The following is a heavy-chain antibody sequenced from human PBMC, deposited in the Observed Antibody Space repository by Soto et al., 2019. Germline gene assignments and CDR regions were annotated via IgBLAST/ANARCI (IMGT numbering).Heavy chain of an antibody. CDR3: AHTRITIFGVVSSSFDY. CDR2: IYWDDDK. CDR1: GFSLSTSGVG. J-gene: IGHJ4*02. V-gene: IGHV2-5*02. D-gene: IGHD3-3*01. Sequence: SGPTLVNPTQTLTLTCTFSGFSLSTSGVGVGWIRQPPGKALEWLALIYWDDDKRYSPSLKSRLTITKDTSKNQVVLTMTNMDPVDTATYYCAHTRITIFGVVSSSFDYWGQGTLVTVSS.